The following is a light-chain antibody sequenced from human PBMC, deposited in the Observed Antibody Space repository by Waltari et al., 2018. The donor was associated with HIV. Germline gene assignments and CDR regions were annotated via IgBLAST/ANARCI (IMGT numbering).Light chain of an antibody. CDR2: DVS. V-gene: IGLV2-11*02. J-gene: IGLJ3*02. CDR1: SSAASAYTY. CDR3: CSYAGSYTWV. Sequence: QSALTQPRSVSGSPGQSVPISSTGTSSAASAYTYVSWYQQHPGQAPKLMLYDVSQRPSGVPDRFSGSKSGNTASLTISGLQAEDEADYYCCSYAGSYTWVFGGGTKLTVL.